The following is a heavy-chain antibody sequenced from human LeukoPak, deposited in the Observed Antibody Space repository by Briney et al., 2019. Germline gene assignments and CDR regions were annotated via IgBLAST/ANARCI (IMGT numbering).Heavy chain of an antibody. CDR2: IRYDGSNK. Sequence: GGSLRLSCAASGFTFSSYGMHWVRQAPGKGLEWVAFIRYDGSNKYYADSVKGRFTISRDNAKNSLYLQMNSLRAEDTAVYYCARDRGGSGSYYINAFDIWGQGTMVTVSS. CDR1: GFTFSSYG. J-gene: IGHJ3*02. CDR3: ARDRGGSGSYYINAFDI. V-gene: IGHV3-30*02. D-gene: IGHD1-26*01.